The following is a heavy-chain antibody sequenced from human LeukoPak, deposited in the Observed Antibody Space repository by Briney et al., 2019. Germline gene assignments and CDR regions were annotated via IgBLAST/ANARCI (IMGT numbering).Heavy chain of an antibody. CDR1: GFTFSSYW. CDR2: IKQDGSEE. CDR3: ARGVATSY. J-gene: IGHJ4*02. Sequence: GGPLRLSCAASGFTFSSYWMSWVRQAPGKGLEWVANIKQDGSEEYYVDSVKGRFTISRDNAKNSLYLQMNSLRAEDTAMYYCARGVATSYWGQGSLVTVSS. D-gene: IGHD5-12*01. V-gene: IGHV3-7*03.